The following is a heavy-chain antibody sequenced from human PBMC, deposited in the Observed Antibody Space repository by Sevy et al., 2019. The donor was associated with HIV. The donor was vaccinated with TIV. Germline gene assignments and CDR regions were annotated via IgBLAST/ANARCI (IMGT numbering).Heavy chain of an antibody. CDR1: GLTFSSYS. D-gene: IGHD3-22*01. J-gene: IGHJ4*02. V-gene: IGHV3-21*01. Sequence: GGSLRLSCAASGLTFSSYSMNWVRQAPGKGLEWVSSISSSSSYIYYADSVKGRFTISRDNAKNSLYLQMNSLRAEDTAVYYCARASSDLTYYDDSSGDYFDYWGQGTLVTVSS. CDR2: ISSSSSYI. CDR3: ARASSDLTYYDDSSGDYFDY.